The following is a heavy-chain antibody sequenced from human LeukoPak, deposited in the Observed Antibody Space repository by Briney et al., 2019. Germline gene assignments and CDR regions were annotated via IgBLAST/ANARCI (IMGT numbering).Heavy chain of an antibody. CDR3: ARDSVVVPAAISGGDYYYYMDV. D-gene: IGHD2-2*02. V-gene: IGHV3-21*01. J-gene: IGHJ6*03. CDR2: ISSSSSYI. CDR1: GFTFSSYS. Sequence: GGSLRLSYAASGFTFSSYSMNWVRQAPGKGLEWVSSISSSSSYIYYADSVKGRFTISRDNAKNSLYLQMNSLRAEDTAVYYCARDSVVVPAAISGGDYYYYMDVWGKGTTVTVSS.